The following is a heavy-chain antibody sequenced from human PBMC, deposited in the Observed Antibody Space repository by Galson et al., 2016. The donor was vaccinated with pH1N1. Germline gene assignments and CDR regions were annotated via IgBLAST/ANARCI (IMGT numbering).Heavy chain of an antibody. CDR3: AHREYGDFVGSFDH. D-gene: IGHD4-17*01. V-gene: IGHV2-5*01. J-gene: IGHJ4*02. Sequence: PALVKPTQTLRLTCTLSGFSLSTSAVGVGWIRQPPGKALEWLALIFWNDDRYYRPPLKNRLTIPNGTTENLVVLTMTNMDPVDTATYYCAHREYGDFVGSFDHWGQGAQVTVSS. CDR2: IFWNDDR. CDR1: GFSLSTSAVG.